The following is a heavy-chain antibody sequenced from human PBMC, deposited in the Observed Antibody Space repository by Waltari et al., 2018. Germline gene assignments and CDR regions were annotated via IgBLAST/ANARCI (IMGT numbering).Heavy chain of an antibody. V-gene: IGHV4-30-4*08. CDR1: GASISSGDYY. D-gene: IGHD6-13*01. Sequence: QVQLQESGPGLVRPSQTLSLTCTASGASISSGDYYWGWIRQPPGKGLEWIGHIYYSGTTYYDPSLKSRLAISVDTSKNQFSLNLSSVTAADTAVYFCARVGLAVAGYDAFDIWGQGTMVTVSS. CDR3: ARVGLAVAGYDAFDI. J-gene: IGHJ3*02. CDR2: IYYSGTT.